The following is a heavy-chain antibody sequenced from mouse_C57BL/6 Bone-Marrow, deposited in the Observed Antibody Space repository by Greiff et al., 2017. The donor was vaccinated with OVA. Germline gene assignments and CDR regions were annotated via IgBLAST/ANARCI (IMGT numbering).Heavy chain of an antibody. D-gene: IGHD2-4*01. Sequence: EVQLQQSGPELVKPGASVKISCKASGYSFTGYYMNWVKQSPEKSLEWIGEINPSTGGTTYNQKFKAKATLTVDKSSSTAYMQLKSLTSEDSSVYYGARSRNRKYDYDGLFDYWGQGTTLTVSS. CDR1: GYSFTGYY. V-gene: IGHV1-42*01. CDR3: ARSRNRKYDYDGLFDY. CDR2: INPSTGGT. J-gene: IGHJ2*01.